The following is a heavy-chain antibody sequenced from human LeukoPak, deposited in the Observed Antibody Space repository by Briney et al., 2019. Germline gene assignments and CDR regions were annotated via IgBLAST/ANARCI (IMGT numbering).Heavy chain of an antibody. CDR2: IYTSGST. V-gene: IGHV4-61*02. Sequence: PSETLSLTCTVSGGSISSGSYYWSWIRQPAGKGLEWIGRIYTSGSTNYNPSLKSRVTISVDTSKNQFSLKLSSVTAADTAVYYCARDLGGIAAPFDYWGQGTLVTVSS. D-gene: IGHD6-13*01. J-gene: IGHJ4*02. CDR1: GGSISSGSYY. CDR3: ARDLGGIAAPFDY.